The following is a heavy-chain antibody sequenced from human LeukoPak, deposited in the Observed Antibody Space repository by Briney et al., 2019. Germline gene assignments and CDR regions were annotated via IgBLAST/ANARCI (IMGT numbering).Heavy chain of an antibody. V-gene: IGHV1-2*02. CDR1: GYTFTGYY. CDR2: INPNSGGT. CDR3: AKGRSYYDSSGYAFTPDAFDI. Sequence: ASVKVSCKASGYTFTGYYMHWVRQAPGQGLEWMGWINPNSGGTNYAQKFQGRVTMTRDTSISTAYMELSRLRAEDTAVYYCAKGRSYYDSSGYAFTPDAFDIWGQGTMVTVSS. J-gene: IGHJ3*02. D-gene: IGHD3-22*01.